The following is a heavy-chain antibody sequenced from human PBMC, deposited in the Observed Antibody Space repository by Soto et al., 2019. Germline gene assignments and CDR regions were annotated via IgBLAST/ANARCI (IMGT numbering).Heavy chain of an antibody. D-gene: IGHD1-26*01. J-gene: IGHJ6*02. Sequence: GGSLRLSCAASGLTFSNYAMTWVRQAPGKGLEWVSAISDSGGNTFYADSVKGRFTVSRDNSKNTLYLQMNSLRAEDTAVYYCGINRCGGYRYYGLDVCGQGTTVPVS. CDR3: GINRCGGYRYYGLDV. CDR2: ISDSGGNT. CDR1: GLTFSNYA. V-gene: IGHV3-23*01.